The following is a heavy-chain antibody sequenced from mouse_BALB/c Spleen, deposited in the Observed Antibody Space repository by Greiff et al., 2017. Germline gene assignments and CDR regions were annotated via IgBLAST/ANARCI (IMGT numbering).Heavy chain of an antibody. CDR3: AREAMITRDYAMDY. J-gene: IGHJ4*01. CDR1: GFTFSSYW. D-gene: IGHD2-4*01. CDR2: ILPGSGST. Sequence: QVQLQQSRAELMKPGASVKISCKASGFTFSSYWIEWVKQRPGNGLEWIGEILPGSGSTNYKEKFKGKATFTADTTSNTAYMQLSSLTSEDAAVYCGAREAMITRDYAMDYWGQGTSVTVSS. V-gene: IGHV1-9*01.